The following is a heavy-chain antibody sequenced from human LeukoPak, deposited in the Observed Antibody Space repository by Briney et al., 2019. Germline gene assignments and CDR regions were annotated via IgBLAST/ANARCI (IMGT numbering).Heavy chain of an antibody. V-gene: IGHV1-2*04. CDR2: TNPNSGGT. Sequence: ASVKVSCKASGYTFTGYYMHWVRQAPGQGLEWMGWTNPNSGGTNYAQKFQGWVTMTRDTSISTAYMELSRLRSDDTAVYYCARDRRELLPGDYWGQGTLVTVSS. J-gene: IGHJ4*02. CDR3: ARDRRELLPGDY. D-gene: IGHD1-26*01. CDR1: GYTFTGYY.